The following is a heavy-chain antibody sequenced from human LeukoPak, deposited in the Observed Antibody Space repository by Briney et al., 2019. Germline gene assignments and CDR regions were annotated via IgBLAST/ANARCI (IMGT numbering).Heavy chain of an antibody. D-gene: IGHD6-13*01. Sequence: PRASVKVSCKASGFTFTSSAVQWVRQARGQRLEWIGWIVVGSGNTYYAQKFQERVTITRDMSTSTAYMELSSLRSEDTAVYYCAADPYSSRNYFDYWGQGTLVTVSS. CDR2: IVVGSGNT. J-gene: IGHJ4*02. V-gene: IGHV1-58*01. CDR1: GFTFTSSA. CDR3: AADPYSSRNYFDY.